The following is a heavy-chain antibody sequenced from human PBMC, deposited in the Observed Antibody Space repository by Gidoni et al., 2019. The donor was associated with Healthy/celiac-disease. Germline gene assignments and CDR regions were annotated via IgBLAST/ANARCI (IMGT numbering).Heavy chain of an antibody. CDR1: GLTVSSNY. Sequence: EVQLVESGGGLVKPGGSRRPSWAASGLTVSSNYMSWVRQAPGKGREWVSVIYSGGSTYYADSVKGRFTISRDNSKNTLYLQMNSLRAEDTAVYYCARDYYDSSGSLYYFDYWGQGTLVTVSS. V-gene: IGHV3-66*01. J-gene: IGHJ4*02. CDR2: IYSGGST. CDR3: ARDYYDSSGSLYYFDY. D-gene: IGHD3-22*01.